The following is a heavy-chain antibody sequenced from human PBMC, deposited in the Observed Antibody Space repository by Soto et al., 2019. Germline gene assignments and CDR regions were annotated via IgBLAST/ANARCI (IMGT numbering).Heavy chain of an antibody. CDR3: ARATCEHVVVVVVAATPFSFAY. CDR1: GGSISSGGYY. D-gene: IGHD2-15*01. V-gene: IGHV4-31*03. CDR2: IYYSGST. Sequence: QVQLQESGPGLVKPSQTLSLTCTVSGGSISSGGYYWSWIRQHPGKCLEWSGYIYYSGSTYYNPSLKRRLTISIDTSKNPSSLKLSSVTAADTAVYYCARATCEHVVVVVVAATPFSFAYWAQGPLVTVSS. J-gene: IGHJ4*02.